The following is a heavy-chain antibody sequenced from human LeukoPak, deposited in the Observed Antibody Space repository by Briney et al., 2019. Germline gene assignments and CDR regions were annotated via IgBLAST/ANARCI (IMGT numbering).Heavy chain of an antibody. CDR3: AREAGSAGYYYYYMDV. CDR2: IYYSGSA. V-gene: IGHV4-59*11. Sequence: SETLSLTCTVSGGSISRHYWSWIRQPPGKGLEWIGYIYYSGSANYNPSLKSRVTISVDTSKNQFSLRLSSVTAADTAVHYCAREAGSAGYYYYYMDVWGKGTTVTVSS. J-gene: IGHJ6*03. D-gene: IGHD1-1*01. CDR1: GGSISRHY.